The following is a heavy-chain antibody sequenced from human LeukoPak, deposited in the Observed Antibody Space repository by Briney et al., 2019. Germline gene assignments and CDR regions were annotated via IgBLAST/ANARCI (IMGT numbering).Heavy chain of an antibody. V-gene: IGHV2-5*02. D-gene: IGHD3-9*01. J-gene: IGHJ5*02. CDR2: IYWDDDK. CDR1: GFSLSTSGVG. Sequence: ESGPTLVKPTQTLTLTCTFSGFSLSTSGVGVGWIRQPPGKALEWLALIYWDDDKRYSPSLKSRLTITKDTSKNQVVLTMTNMDLVDTATYYCAHIQNILTGYYRSQYNWFDPWGQGTLVTVSS. CDR3: AHIQNILTGYYRSQYNWFDP.